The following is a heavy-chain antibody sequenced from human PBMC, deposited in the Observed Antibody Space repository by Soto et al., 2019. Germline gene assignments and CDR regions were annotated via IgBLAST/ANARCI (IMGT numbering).Heavy chain of an antibody. V-gene: IGHV1-18*01. J-gene: IGHJ4*02. CDR3: ARDRPRGGWVSARY. Sequence: QVQLVQSGAEVKKPGSSVKVSCKASGGTFSSYAISWVRQAPGQGLEWMGGISAYNGNTNYAQKLQGRVTMTTDTSTSTAYMELRSLRSDDTAVYYCARDRPRGGWVSARYWGQGTLVTVSS. CDR2: ISAYNGNT. D-gene: IGHD6-13*01. CDR1: GGTFSSYA.